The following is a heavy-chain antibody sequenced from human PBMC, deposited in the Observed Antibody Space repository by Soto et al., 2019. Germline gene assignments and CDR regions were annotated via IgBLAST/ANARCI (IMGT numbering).Heavy chain of an antibody. J-gene: IGHJ3*02. D-gene: IGHD2-2*01. CDR3: AKFYCISIMCQVPAAKSTAGFEI. CDR1: GFTFSSYA. V-gene: IGHV3-23*01. CDR2: ISGSGVST. Sequence: ESVGGLGHPGGSLRLSCAASGFTFSSYAMSWVRQAPGKGLEWVAAISGSGVSTYYADSERGRSTISRDNSKKTVDMQMNSSRTEDTAVYYCAKFYCISIMCQVPAAKSTAGFEIWGQGTLVTVS.